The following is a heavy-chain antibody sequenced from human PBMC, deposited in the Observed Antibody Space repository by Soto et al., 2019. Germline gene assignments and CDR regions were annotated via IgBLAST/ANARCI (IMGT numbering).Heavy chain of an antibody. J-gene: IGHJ4*02. V-gene: IGHV4-34*01. D-gene: IGHD2-21*02. CDR1: GGSFSGYY. CDR2: INHSGST. CDR3: ARGRGQPLLPDY. Sequence: SETLSLTCAVYGGSFSGYYWSWIRQPPGKGLEWIGEINHSGSTNYNPSLKSRVTISVDTSKNQFSLKLSSVTAADTAVYYCARGRGQPLLPDYWGQGTLVTVSS.